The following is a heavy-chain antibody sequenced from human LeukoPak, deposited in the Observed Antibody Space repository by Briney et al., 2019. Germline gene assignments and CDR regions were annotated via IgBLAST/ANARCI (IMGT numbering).Heavy chain of an antibody. CDR2: ISSSGSTI. J-gene: IGHJ4*02. CDR1: GFTFSSYE. Sequence: GGSLRLSCAASGFTFSSYEMNWVRQAPGKGLEWVSYISSSGSTIYYADSVKGRFTISRDNAKNSLYLQMNSLRSDDTAVYYCARDRIRTYYYDSSGPGDYWGQGTLVTVSS. CDR3: ARDRIRTYYYDSSGPGDY. V-gene: IGHV3-48*03. D-gene: IGHD3-22*01.